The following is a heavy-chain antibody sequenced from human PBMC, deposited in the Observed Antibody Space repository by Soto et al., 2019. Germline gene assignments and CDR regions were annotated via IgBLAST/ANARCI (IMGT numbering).Heavy chain of an antibody. D-gene: IGHD2-15*01. CDR1: GFTFSDYY. V-gene: IGHV3-11*01. Sequence: GGSLRLSCAASGFTFSDYYMTWIRQAPGKGLEWVSYISSSGSGIYYPDSVKGRFTISRDNAKKSLYLQMSSLRAEDTAVYYCARAYSDAFDIWGQGTLVTVSS. J-gene: IGHJ3*02. CDR2: ISSSGSGI. CDR3: ARAYSDAFDI.